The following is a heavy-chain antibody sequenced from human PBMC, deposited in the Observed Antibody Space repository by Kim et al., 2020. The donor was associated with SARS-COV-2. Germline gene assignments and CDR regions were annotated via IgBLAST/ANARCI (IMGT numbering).Heavy chain of an antibody. CDR3: ARPGGFGERYDAFDI. D-gene: IGHD3-10*01. CDR1: GFTFSSYA. V-gene: IGHV3-30*04. Sequence: GGSLRLSCAASGFTFSSYAMHWVRQAPGKGLEWVAVISYDGSNKYYADSVKGRFTISRDNSKNTLYLQMNSLRAEDTAVYYCARPGGFGERYDAFDIWGQGTMVTVSS. CDR2: ISYDGSNK. J-gene: IGHJ3*02.